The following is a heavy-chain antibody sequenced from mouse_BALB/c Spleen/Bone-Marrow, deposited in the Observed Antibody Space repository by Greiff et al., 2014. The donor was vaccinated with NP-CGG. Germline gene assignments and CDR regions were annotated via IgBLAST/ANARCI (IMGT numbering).Heavy chain of an antibody. CDR3: ATMIMDWYFDV. CDR2: IDPANGNT. J-gene: IGHJ1*01. Sequence: EVKLMESGAELVKPGASVKLSCTASGFNIKDTYMHWVKQRPEQGLEWIGRIDPANGNTKYDPKFQGKATITADTSSNTAYLQLSSLTSEDTAVYYCATMIMDWYFDVWGAGTTVTVSS. CDR1: GFNIKDTY. D-gene: IGHD2-4*01. V-gene: IGHV14-3*02.